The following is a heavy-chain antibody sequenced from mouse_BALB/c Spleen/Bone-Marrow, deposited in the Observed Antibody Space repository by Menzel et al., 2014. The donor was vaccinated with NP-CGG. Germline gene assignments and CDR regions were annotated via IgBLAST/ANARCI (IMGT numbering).Heavy chain of an antibody. CDR1: GFTFSDYY. CDR2: ISNGGGST. V-gene: IGHV5-12*02. Sequence: EVKVEESGGGLVQPGGSLKLSCATSGFTFSDYYMYWVRQTPEKRLEWVAYISNGGGSTYYPDTVKGRFTISRGNAKNTLYPQMSRLKSEDTAMYYCARHLYGNYGAMDYWGQGTSVTVSS. D-gene: IGHD2-1*01. CDR3: ARHLYGNYGAMDY. J-gene: IGHJ4*01.